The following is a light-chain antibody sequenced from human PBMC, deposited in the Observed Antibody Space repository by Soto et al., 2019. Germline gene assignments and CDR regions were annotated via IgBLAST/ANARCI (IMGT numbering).Light chain of an antibody. CDR1: ISDVGAYDY. J-gene: IGLJ1*01. Sequence: QSALTQPPSVCGSPGQSITVSCTGTISDVGAYDYVSWYQHHPGKAPKLIIYEVTNRPSGVSNRFSGSKSGNTASLTISGLQAEDEADYYCNSYTRSTKYVFGTGTKVTVL. CDR2: EVT. V-gene: IGLV2-14*01. CDR3: NSYTRSTKYV.